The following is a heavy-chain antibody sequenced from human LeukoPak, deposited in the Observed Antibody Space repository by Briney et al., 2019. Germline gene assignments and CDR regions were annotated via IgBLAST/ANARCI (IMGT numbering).Heavy chain of an antibody. D-gene: IGHD1-26*01. Sequence: ASVKVSCKASGYTFTSYYMHWVRQAPGQGLEWMGLINPTGDSTGYAQKFQGRVTLTRDMSTSTDYMELSSLRSEDTAIYYCARDNSVGDNAWWFDPWGQGTLVTVSS. V-gene: IGHV1-46*01. CDR3: ARDNSVGDNAWWFDP. J-gene: IGHJ5*02. CDR1: GYTFTSYY. CDR2: INPTGDST.